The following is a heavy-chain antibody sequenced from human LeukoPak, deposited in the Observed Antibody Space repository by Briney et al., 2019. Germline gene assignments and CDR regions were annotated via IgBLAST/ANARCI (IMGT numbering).Heavy chain of an antibody. D-gene: IGHD6-19*01. CDR1: GFTFSSYW. V-gene: IGHV3-7*01. J-gene: IGHJ4*02. CDR3: ARDVWTGVAVSDY. Sequence: PGGSLRLSCVASGFTFSSYWMTWVRQAPGKGLEWLANIKEDGSIQYYLNSVRGRFTISRDNAKTSVYLQLNSLRADDTAVYYCARDVWTGVAVSDYWGLGTLVTVSS. CDR2: IKEDGSIQ.